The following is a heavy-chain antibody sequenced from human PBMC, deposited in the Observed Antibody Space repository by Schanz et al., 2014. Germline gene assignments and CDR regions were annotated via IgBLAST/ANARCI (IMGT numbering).Heavy chain of an antibody. CDR3: ARDFLLEQLGYSHYYYAMDV. CDR2: ISSSGSTR. CDR1: GFTFSSYS. J-gene: IGHJ6*02. D-gene: IGHD2-15*01. V-gene: IGHV3-48*01. Sequence: EVQLVESGGGLVQPGGSLRLSCAASGFTFSSYSMNWVRQAPGKGLEWVSYISSSGSTRYYADSVKGRFTISRDNAKNSLFLQMNSLRAEDTAVYYCARDFLLEQLGYSHYYYAMDVWGQGTTVTVS.